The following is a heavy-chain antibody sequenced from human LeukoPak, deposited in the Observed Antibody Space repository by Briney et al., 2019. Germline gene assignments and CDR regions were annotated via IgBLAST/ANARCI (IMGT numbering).Heavy chain of an antibody. V-gene: IGHV3-66*01. Sequence: GGSLRLSCAASGFTVSRNDMSWVRQAPGKGLEWVSVIYSGGSSFYADSVKGRFSISRDKSKNTIFLQMNSPRAEDMAVYYCARGGDPVYFDDWGQGTLATVSS. CDR1: GFTVSRND. D-gene: IGHD3-10*01. J-gene: IGHJ4*02. CDR3: ARGGDPVYFDD. CDR2: IYSGGSS.